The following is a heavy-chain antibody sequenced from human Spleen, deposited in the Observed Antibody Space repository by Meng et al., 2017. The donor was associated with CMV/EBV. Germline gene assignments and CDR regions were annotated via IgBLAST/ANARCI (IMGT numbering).Heavy chain of an antibody. J-gene: IGHJ6*02. D-gene: IGHD2-2*01. CDR2: ISAYNGNT. CDR3: ASHTPPYCSSTGCYLDYYGMDV. Sequence: ASVKVSCKASGYTFTSYGISWVRQAPGQGLEWMGWISAYNGNTNYAQKLQGRVTMTTDTSTSTAYMELSSLRSEDTAVYYCASHTPPYCSSTGCYLDYYGMDVWGQGTTVTVSS. V-gene: IGHV1-18*01. CDR1: GYTFTSYG.